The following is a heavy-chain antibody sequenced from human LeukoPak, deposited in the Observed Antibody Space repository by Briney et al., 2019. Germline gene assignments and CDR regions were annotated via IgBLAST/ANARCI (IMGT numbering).Heavy chain of an antibody. D-gene: IGHD6-19*01. CDR1: GFTFSNYW. Sequence: PGGSLRLSCVASGFTFSNYWMHWVRQAPGKGLEWVSGISWNSGNIGYADSVKGRFTISRDNAENSLYLQMNSLRAEDTALYYCAKAGSVAGTGGAADYWGQGTLVTVSS. J-gene: IGHJ4*02. CDR2: ISWNSGNI. V-gene: IGHV3-9*01. CDR3: AKAGSVAGTGGAADY.